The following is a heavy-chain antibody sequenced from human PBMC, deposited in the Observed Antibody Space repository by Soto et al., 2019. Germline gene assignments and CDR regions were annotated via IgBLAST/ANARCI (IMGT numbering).Heavy chain of an antibody. Sequence: AGGSLRLSCAASGFTFSSYWMSWVRQAPGKGLEWVANIKQDGSEKYYVDSVKGRFTISRDNAKNSLYLQMNSLRAEDTAVYYCARGDYSSSLGYYYGMDVWGQGTTVTVSS. V-gene: IGHV3-7*03. CDR1: GFTFSSYW. CDR2: IKQDGSEK. D-gene: IGHD6-13*01. J-gene: IGHJ6*02. CDR3: ARGDYSSSLGYYYGMDV.